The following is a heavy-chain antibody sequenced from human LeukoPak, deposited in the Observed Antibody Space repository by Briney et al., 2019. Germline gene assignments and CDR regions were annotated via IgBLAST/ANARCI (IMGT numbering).Heavy chain of an antibody. CDR3: AKVAPEGGHMGY. Sequence: GGSLRLSCEASGFTFSSYWMSWVRQAPGKGLEWVANIKLDGSQKFYVDSVKGRFTISRDNSKNTLYLQMNSLRAEDTAVYYCAKVAPEGGHMGYWGQGTLVTVSS. CDR2: IKLDGSQK. CDR1: GFTFSSYW. J-gene: IGHJ4*02. D-gene: IGHD2-15*01. V-gene: IGHV3-7*01.